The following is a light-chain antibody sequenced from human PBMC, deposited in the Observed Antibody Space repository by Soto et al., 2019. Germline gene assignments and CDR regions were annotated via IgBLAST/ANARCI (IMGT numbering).Light chain of an antibody. CDR3: QEYGSSRPNT. V-gene: IGKV3-20*01. CDR2: GAS. Sequence: EIVLTQSPGTLSLSPGERATLSCRASQSVSSSYLAWYQQKPGQAPRLLIYGASSRATGIPDRFSGSGSGTDFTITISRLEPEDFAVYYCQEYGSSRPNTFGQGTKLEIK. J-gene: IGKJ2*01. CDR1: QSVSSSY.